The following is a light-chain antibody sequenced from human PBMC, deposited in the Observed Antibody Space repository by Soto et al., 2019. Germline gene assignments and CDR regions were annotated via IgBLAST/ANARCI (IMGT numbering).Light chain of an antibody. J-gene: IGLJ1*01. CDR2: DXX. Sequence: SYELTQPPSVSVAPGRAARVTCGGSNIVGYNVQWYQQKPGQAPVLVAYDXXVXXSGITERFSGSNSGNTATLTISRVEAGDEADYYCQIWDSDSDHYVFGSGTKVTVL. CDR1: NIVGYN. V-gene: IGLV3-21*02. CDR3: QIWDSDSDHYV.